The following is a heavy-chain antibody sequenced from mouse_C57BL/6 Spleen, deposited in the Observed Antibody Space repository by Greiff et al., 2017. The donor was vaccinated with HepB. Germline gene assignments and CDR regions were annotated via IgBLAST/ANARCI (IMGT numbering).Heavy chain of an antibody. J-gene: IGHJ4*01. CDR2: IRLKSDNYAT. Sequence: EVQRVESGGGLVQPGGSMKLSCVASGFTFSNYWMNWVRQSPEKGLEWVAQIRLKSDNYATHYAESVKGRFTISRDDSKSSVYLQMNNLRAEDTGIYYCTTGTHYAMDYWGQGTSVTVSS. CDR3: TTGTHYAMDY. D-gene: IGHD2-14*01. V-gene: IGHV6-3*01. CDR1: GFTFSNYW.